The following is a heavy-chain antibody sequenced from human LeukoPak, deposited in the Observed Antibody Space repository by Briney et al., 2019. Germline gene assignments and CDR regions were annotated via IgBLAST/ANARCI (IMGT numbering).Heavy chain of an antibody. J-gene: IGHJ4*02. CDR2: INHSGST. CDR1: GGSFSGYY. Sequence: KPSETLSLTCAAYGGSFSGYYWSWIRQPPGKGLEWIGEINHSGSTNYNPSLKSRVTISVDTSKNQFSLKLSSVTAADTAVYYCARTPYDFWSAYLEYYFDYWGQGTLVTVSS. CDR3: ARTPYDFWSAYLEYYFDY. D-gene: IGHD3-3*01. V-gene: IGHV4-34*01.